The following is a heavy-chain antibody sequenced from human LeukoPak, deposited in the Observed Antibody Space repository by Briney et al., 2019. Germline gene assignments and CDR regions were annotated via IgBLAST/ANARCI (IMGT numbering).Heavy chain of an antibody. CDR1: GYTFTSYG. J-gene: IGHJ4*02. V-gene: IGHV1-18*01. CDR3: ARDMDSSSWSHFDY. Sequence: GASVKVSCKASGYTFTSYGISWVRQAPGQGLEWMGWISAYNGNTDYAQKLQGRVTMTTDTSTSTAYMELRSLRSDDTAVYYCARDMDSSSWSHFDYWGQGTLVTVSS. CDR2: ISAYNGNT. D-gene: IGHD6-13*01.